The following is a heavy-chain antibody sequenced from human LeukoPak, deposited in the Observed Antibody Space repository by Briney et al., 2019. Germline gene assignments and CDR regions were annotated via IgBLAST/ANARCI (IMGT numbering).Heavy chain of an antibody. V-gene: IGHV3-11*01. Sequence: GGSLRLSCTASGFTFSDYYMSWIRQAPGKGLEWVSYISSSGSTIYYADSVKGRFTISRDNAKNPLYLQMNSLRAEDTAVYYCAGEAVSGYDYWGQGTLVTVSS. CDR3: AGEAVSGYDY. CDR2: ISSSGSTI. J-gene: IGHJ4*02. CDR1: GFTFSDYY. D-gene: IGHD6-25*01.